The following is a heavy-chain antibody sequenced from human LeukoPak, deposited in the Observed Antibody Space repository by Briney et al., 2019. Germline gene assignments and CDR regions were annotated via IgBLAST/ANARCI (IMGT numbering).Heavy chain of an antibody. CDR2: IYYSGST. J-gene: IGHJ5*02. Sequence: PSETLSLTCTVSGGSISSYYWIWIRQPPGKGLEWIGYIYYSGSTNYNPSLKSRVTISVDTSKNQFSLKLSSVTAADTAVYYCARGDYDSSGYSPHNWFDPWGQGTLVTVSS. D-gene: IGHD3-22*01. CDR3: ARGDYDSSGYSPHNWFDP. CDR1: GGSISSYY. V-gene: IGHV4-59*01.